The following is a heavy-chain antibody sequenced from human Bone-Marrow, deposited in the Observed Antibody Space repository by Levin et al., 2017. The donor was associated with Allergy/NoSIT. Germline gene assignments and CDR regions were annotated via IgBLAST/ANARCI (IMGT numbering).Heavy chain of an antibody. CDR1: GFTFSSYG. Sequence: AGGSLRLSCAASGFTFSSYGMHWVRQAPGKGLEWVAVISYDGSNKYYADSVKGRFTISRDNSKNTLYLQMNSLRAEDTAVYYCAKDYYDSSGYWPTLFHHSTSYYDYGMDGWGQGTTVTVSS. D-gene: IGHD3-22*01. CDR3: AKDYYDSSGYWPTLFHHSTSYYDYGMDG. V-gene: IGHV3-30*18. CDR2: ISYDGSNK. J-gene: IGHJ6*02.